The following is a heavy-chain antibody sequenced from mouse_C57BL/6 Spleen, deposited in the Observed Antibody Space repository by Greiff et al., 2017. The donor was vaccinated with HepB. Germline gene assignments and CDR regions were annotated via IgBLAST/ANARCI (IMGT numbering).Heavy chain of an antibody. CDR3: ARDYGRSYGGYFDV. Sequence: VKLVESGAELVKPGASVKISCKASGYAFSSYWMNWVKQRPGKGLEWIGQIYPGDGDTNYNGKFKGKATLTADKSSSTAYMQLSSLTSEDSAVYFCARDYGRSYGGYFDVWGTGTTVTVSS. D-gene: IGHD1-1*01. CDR1: GYAFSSYW. J-gene: IGHJ1*03. CDR2: IYPGDGDT. V-gene: IGHV1-80*01.